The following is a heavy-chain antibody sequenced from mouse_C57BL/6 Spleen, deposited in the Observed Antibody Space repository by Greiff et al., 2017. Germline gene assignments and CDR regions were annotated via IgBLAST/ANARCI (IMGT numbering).Heavy chain of an antibody. CDR3: AGTTVVAPFAY. Sequence: VKLMESGPELVKPGASVKISCKASGYAFSSSWMNWVKQRPGKGLEWIGRIYPGDGDTNYNGKFKGKATLTADKSSSTAYMQLSSLTSEDSAVYFCAGTTVVAPFAYWGQGTLVTVSA. V-gene: IGHV1-82*01. CDR2: IYPGDGDT. CDR1: GYAFSSSW. J-gene: IGHJ3*01. D-gene: IGHD1-1*01.